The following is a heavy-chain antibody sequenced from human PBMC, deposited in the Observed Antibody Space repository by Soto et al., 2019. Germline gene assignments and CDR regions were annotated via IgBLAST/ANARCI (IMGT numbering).Heavy chain of an antibody. Sequence: ASVKVSCKASGYSFSFYGINWVRQAPGQGLEWMGIINPSGGTTTYAQKFQGRVTMTRDTSTSTVYMELSSLRSEDTAVYYCARGPATAPDAYWGLGTLVTVSS. D-gene: IGHD2-2*01. V-gene: IGHV1-46*01. CDR2: INPSGGTT. CDR1: GYSFSFYG. J-gene: IGHJ4*02. CDR3: ARGPATAPDAY.